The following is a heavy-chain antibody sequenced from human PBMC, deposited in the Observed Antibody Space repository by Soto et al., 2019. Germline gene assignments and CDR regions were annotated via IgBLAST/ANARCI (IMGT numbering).Heavy chain of an antibody. J-gene: IGHJ6*02. D-gene: IGHD7-27*01. V-gene: IGHV4-59*01. CDR1: GGSISTYY. CDR2: IYYSGST. Sequence: QVQLQESGPGLVKPSETLSLTCTVSGGSISTYYWSWIRQPPGKGLEWIGYIYYSGSTNYNPSLKSRVTMLVDTSKNQFSLKVSSVTAADTAVYYCARDQHHLGNYYYGMDVWGQGTTVTVSS. CDR3: ARDQHHLGNYYYGMDV.